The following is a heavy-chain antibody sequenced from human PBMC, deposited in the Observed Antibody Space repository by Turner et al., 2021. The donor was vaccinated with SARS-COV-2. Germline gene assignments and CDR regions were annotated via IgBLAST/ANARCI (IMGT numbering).Heavy chain of an antibody. Sequence: FISSSSYSWGWIRQPPGKGLEWIGSIYYSGSTYYNPSFKRRGTMSADTARDQSSDVWTSDTEEATREYEGAPFLVDLGERKYYFDYWGQGTLVTVSS. CDR2: IYYSGST. CDR1: FISSSSYS. J-gene: IGHJ4*02. V-gene: IGHV4-39*01. D-gene: IGHD3-3*02. CDR3: APFLVDLGERKYYFDY.